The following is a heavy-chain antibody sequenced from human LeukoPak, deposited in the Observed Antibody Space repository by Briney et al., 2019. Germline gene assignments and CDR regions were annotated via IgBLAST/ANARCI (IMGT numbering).Heavy chain of an antibody. Sequence: GGSLRLSCVASGFTFSSSWMSWVRRAPGKGLEWVANIKQDGTEEYYVDSVRGRFSISRDNAKNSLYLQMNSLRAEDTAVYYCARDPCHGALDYWGQGALVTVSS. V-gene: IGHV3-7*03. CDR2: IKQDGTEE. J-gene: IGHJ4*02. CDR3: ARDPCHGALDY. CDR1: GFTFSSSW. D-gene: IGHD2-2*01.